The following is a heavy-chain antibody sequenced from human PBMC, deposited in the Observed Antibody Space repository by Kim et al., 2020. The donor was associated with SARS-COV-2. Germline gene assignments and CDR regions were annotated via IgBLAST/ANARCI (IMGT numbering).Heavy chain of an antibody. CDR1: GFTLRAHN. CDR3: VRDWDXAFDS. CDR2: ISVTYAI. J-gene: IGHJ4*02. D-gene: IGHD1-26*01. V-gene: IGHV3-48*02. Sequence: GGSLRLSCAVSGFTLRAHNMNWVRQAPGKGLEWLAYISVTYAIYYADSVRGRFTVSRDNDRNSLHLEMNSLGDEDTAVYYCVRDWDXAFDSXGLGTLVTV.